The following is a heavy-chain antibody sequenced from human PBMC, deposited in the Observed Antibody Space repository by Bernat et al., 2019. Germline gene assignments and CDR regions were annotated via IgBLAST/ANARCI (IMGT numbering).Heavy chain of an antibody. V-gene: IGHV3-NL1*01. D-gene: IGHD3-3*01. J-gene: IGHJ4*02. CDR3: ASSYYDFWTGAPWAFDY. CDR1: GFTFSSYG. Sequence: QVQLVESGGGVVQPGRSLRLSCAASGFTFSSYGMHWVRQAPGKGLEWVSAIRGSGDKTFYADSVKGRFTISRDNSKNTLLLQMNSLRAEDTAMYYCASSYYDFWTGAPWAFDYWGQGTLVTVSS. CDR2: IRGSGDKT.